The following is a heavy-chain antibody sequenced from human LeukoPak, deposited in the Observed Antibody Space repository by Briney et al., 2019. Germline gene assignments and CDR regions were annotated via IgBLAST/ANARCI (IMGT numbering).Heavy chain of an antibody. V-gene: IGHV4-4*07. CDR2: IYTSGST. D-gene: IGHD6-19*01. CDR3: ARGRWDGSGWEGGFDY. Sequence: SETLSLTCTVSGGSISSYYWSWIRQPAGKGLEWIGRIYTSGSTNYNPSLKSRVTMSVDTSKNQLSPKLSHVTAADTAVYYCARGRWDGSGWEGGFDYWGQGTLVTVSS. CDR1: GGSISSYY. J-gene: IGHJ4*02.